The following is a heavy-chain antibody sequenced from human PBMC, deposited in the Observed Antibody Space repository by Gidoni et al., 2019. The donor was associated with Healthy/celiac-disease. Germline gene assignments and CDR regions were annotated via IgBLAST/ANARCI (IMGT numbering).Heavy chain of an antibody. CDR1: GYTFTSSG. J-gene: IGHJ3*02. CDR3: ARVPLLYYDILTGRALIDAFDI. V-gene: IGHV1-18*01. Sequence: QVQLVQSGAEVKKPGASVMVSCEASGYTFTSSGISWVRQATGQGLEWMGWISVYNGNTNCTRKRQGRVTMTTDTSTSTAYMEMRSLRLDDTAVYYGARVPLLYYDILTGRALIDAFDIWGQGTMVTVSS. D-gene: IGHD3-9*01. CDR2: ISVYNGNT.